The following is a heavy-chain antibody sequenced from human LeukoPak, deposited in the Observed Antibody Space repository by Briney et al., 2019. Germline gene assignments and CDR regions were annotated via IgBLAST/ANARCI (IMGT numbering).Heavy chain of an antibody. CDR3: ARSAPWGFSFDY. J-gene: IGHJ4*02. CDR1: GGSISSGSYY. D-gene: IGHD6-6*01. CDR2: IYTSGST. Sequence: SETLSLTCTVSGGSISSGSYYWSWIRQPAGKGLEWIGRIYTSGSTNYNPSLKSRVTISVDTSKNQFSLKLSSVTAADTAVYYCARSAPWGFSFDYWGQGTLVTVSS. V-gene: IGHV4-61*02.